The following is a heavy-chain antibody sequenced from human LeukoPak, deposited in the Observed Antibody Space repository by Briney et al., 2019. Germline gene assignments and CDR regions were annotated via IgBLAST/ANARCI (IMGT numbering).Heavy chain of an antibody. CDR2: FKTKYNQV. J-gene: IGHJ4*02. Sequence: GGSLRLSCVASGFTFSDYAMNWVRQAPGKGLEWVSTFKTKYNQVYYAESVRGRFTISTDNSNNTVYLQMNSLRAEDTALYYCARSVPDYTRFDYWGQGTLVTVSS. CDR1: GFTFSDYA. V-gene: IGHV3-23*05. CDR3: ARSVPDYTRFDY. D-gene: IGHD4-11*01.